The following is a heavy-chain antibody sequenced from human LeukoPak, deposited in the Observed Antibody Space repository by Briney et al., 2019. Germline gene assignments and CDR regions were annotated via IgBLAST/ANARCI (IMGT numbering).Heavy chain of an antibody. J-gene: IGHJ4*02. CDR3: ARGPRVRVQPFDY. D-gene: IGHD3-10*01. CDR2: VYYSGSA. Sequence: SSETLSLTCTVSGGSISSSGYYWSWIRQTPGKGLEWIGTVYYSGSAYYNPSLKSRVTISVDTSKSQFSLKLSSVTAADTAVYYCARGPRVRVQPFDYWGQGTLVTVSS. V-gene: IGHV4-39*07. CDR1: GGSISSSGYY.